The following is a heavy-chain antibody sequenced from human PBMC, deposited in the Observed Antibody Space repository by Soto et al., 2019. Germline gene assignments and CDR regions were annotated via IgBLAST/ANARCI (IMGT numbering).Heavy chain of an antibody. CDR1: GASISSNTYY. V-gene: IGHV4-39*07. D-gene: IGHD5-12*01. CDR3: ARDTSDKARYFDY. Sequence: SETLSLTCTVSGASISSNTYYWAWIRRPPGKGLECIGYIYYDGSTNYNPSLKSRLTISVDTSKNQFSLKLSSVSAADTAVYYCARDTSDKARYFDYWGQGTLVTVSS. CDR2: IYYDGST. J-gene: IGHJ4*02.